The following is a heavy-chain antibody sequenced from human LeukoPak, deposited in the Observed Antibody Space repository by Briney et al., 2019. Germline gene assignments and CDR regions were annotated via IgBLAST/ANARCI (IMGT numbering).Heavy chain of an antibody. V-gene: IGHV3-23*01. CDR3: ARDPSSLRDSYDY. CDR1: GFTFSGYA. J-gene: IGHJ4*02. Sequence: GGSLRLSCAASGFTFSGYAMTWVRQAPGKGLEWVSAISGSGGSTYYVDSVRGRFTISRDNTKNSLYLQMNSLRAEDTAVYYCARDPSSLRDSYDYWGQGTLVTVSS. CDR2: ISGSGGST.